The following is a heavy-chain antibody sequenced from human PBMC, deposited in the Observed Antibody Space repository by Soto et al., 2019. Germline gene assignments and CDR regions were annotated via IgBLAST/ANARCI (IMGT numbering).Heavy chain of an antibody. CDR3: ARGGDHIDY. Sequence: QVHLVQSGAEVKKPGASVKVSCKASGYTFTSYDISWVRQAPGRGLEWMGWVSAYNGNRNYAQNLQGRLTMSTDTSTVTAYMELGSLRSDDTAMYYCARGGDHIDYWGQGTLVTVSS. CDR2: VSAYNGNR. CDR1: GYTFTSYD. V-gene: IGHV1-18*01. J-gene: IGHJ4*02.